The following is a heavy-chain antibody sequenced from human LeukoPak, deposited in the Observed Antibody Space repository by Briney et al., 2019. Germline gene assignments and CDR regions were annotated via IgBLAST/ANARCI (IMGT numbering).Heavy chain of an antibody. D-gene: IGHD3-16*01. CDR1: GYSISSGYY. CDR3: ARGEFDGGVYFDY. J-gene: IGHJ4*02. Sequence: PSETLSLTCTVSGYSISSGYYWGWIRQPPGKGLEWIGSIYYSGSTYYNQSLKSRVTISVDTSKNQFSLKLSSVTAADTAVYYCARGEFDGGVYFDYWGQGTLVTVSS. V-gene: IGHV4-38-2*02. CDR2: IYYSGST.